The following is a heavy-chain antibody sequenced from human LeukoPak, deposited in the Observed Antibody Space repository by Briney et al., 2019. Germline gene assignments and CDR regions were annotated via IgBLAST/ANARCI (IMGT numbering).Heavy chain of an antibody. Sequence: DPSETLSLTCTVSGGSISSYYWSWIRQPPGKGLEWIGYIYYSGSTNYNPSLKSRVTISVDTSKNQFSLKLSSVTAADTAVYYCARMYGDYFDYWGQGTLVTVSS. CDR2: IYYSGST. CDR1: GGSISSYY. V-gene: IGHV4-59*01. J-gene: IGHJ4*02. D-gene: IGHD4-17*01. CDR3: ARMYGDYFDY.